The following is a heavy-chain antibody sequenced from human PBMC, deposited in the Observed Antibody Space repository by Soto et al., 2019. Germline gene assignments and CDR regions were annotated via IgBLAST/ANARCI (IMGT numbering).Heavy chain of an antibody. Sequence: GGSLRLSCAASGFTFSSYSMNWVRQAPGKGLEWVSSISSSSSYIYYADSVKGRFTISRDNAKNSLYLQMNSLRAEDTAVYYCARDLQYYYDSSGYYYEVIDYYGMDVWGQGTTVTVAS. V-gene: IGHV3-21*01. CDR1: GFTFSSYS. D-gene: IGHD3-22*01. CDR3: ARDLQYYYDSSGYYYEVIDYYGMDV. CDR2: ISSSSSYI. J-gene: IGHJ6*02.